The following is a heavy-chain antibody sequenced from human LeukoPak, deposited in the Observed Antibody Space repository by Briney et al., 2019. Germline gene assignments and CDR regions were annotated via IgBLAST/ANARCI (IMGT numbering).Heavy chain of an antibody. CDR3: AKGAPNLPDY. V-gene: IGHV3-30*02. Sequence: GGSPRLSCAVSGFTFSNYGLHWVRQAPGKGLEWVSFIRYDGSNQYYTDSVKGRFTISRDNSKSTLYLQMNSLRTEDTAMYYCAKGAPNLPDYWGQGTLVTVSS. J-gene: IGHJ4*02. D-gene: IGHD2-8*01. CDR1: GFTFSNYG. CDR2: IRYDGSNQ.